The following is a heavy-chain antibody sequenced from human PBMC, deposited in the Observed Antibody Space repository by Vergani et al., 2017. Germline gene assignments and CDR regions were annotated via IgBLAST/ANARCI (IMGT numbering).Heavy chain of an antibody. CDR1: GGTFSSYA. J-gene: IGHJ5*02. CDR3: ATSYGSGSYYRDDHNWFDP. V-gene: IGHV1-69*01. CDR2: IIPIFGTA. D-gene: IGHD3-10*01. Sequence: QVQLVQSGAEVKKPGSSVKVSCKASGGTFSSYAISWVRQAPGQGLEWMGGIIPIFGTANYAQKFQGRVTITADESTSTAYMELSSLRSEDTAVDYCATSYGSGSYYRDDHNWFDPWGQGTLVAVSS.